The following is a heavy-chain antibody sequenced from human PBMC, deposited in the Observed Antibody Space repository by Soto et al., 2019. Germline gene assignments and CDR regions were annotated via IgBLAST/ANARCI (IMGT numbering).Heavy chain of an antibody. CDR3: ARQGDSSGATFDY. Sequence: SETLSLTCAVYGGSFSGFYWSWIRQSPGKGLEWIGEINHSGGTKYNPSLKSRVTMSVDTSKNQFSLKLTSVTAADTAIYYCARQGDSSGATFDYWGQGTLVTVSS. V-gene: IGHV4-34*01. CDR2: INHSGGT. CDR1: GGSFSGFY. D-gene: IGHD3-22*01. J-gene: IGHJ4*02.